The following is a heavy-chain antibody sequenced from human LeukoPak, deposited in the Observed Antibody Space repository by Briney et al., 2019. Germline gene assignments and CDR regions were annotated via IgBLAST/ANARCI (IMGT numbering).Heavy chain of an antibody. V-gene: IGHV4-31*03. CDR2: IYYSGST. CDR3: ARVPSGTFDY. CDR1: GGSISSGGYY. Sequence: PSQTLSLTCTVSGGSISSGGYYWRWIPQHPGKGLEWIGYIYYSGSTYYNPSLKSRVTISVDTSKNQFSLKLSSVTAVDTAVYYCARVPSGTFDYWGQGTLVTVSS. J-gene: IGHJ4*02.